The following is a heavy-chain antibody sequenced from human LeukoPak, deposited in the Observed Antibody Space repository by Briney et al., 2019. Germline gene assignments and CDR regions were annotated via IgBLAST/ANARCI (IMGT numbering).Heavy chain of an antibody. D-gene: IGHD3-22*01. CDR2: INHSGST. Sequence: PSETLSLTCAVYGGSFSGYYWSWIRQPPGKGLEWIGEINHSGSTNYNPSLKSRVTISVDTSKNQFSLKLSSVTAADTAVYYCARRKDSSRWNGRDNWFDPWGQGTLVTVSS. CDR1: GGSFSGYY. CDR3: ARRKDSSRWNGRDNWFDP. J-gene: IGHJ5*02. V-gene: IGHV4-34*01.